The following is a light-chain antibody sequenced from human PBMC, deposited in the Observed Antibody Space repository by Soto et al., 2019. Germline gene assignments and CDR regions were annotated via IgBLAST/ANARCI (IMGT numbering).Light chain of an antibody. Sequence: DIQMTQSPSSLSPSVGDKVTITCRASQDIRNYLNWYQQKPGKAPKVLIFGASSLYTGVPKRFSGSGFGTEFTLTISSLQPEDFATYFCQQSDTTHWTFGQGTK. CDR2: GAS. CDR1: QDIRNY. J-gene: IGKJ1*01. V-gene: IGKV1-39*01. CDR3: QQSDTTHWT.